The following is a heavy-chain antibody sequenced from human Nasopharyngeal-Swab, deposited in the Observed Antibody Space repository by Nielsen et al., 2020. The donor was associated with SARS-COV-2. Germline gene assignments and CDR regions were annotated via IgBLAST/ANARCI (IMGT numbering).Heavy chain of an antibody. J-gene: IGHJ4*02. D-gene: IGHD3-10*01. V-gene: IGHV4-30-2*06. CDR2: IYRSGST. Sequence: SETLSLTCAVSGDSIASGGYSWTWIRQSPRRGLEWIGYIYRSGSTYYNPSLKSRVTISVDRSQNQFSLKLSSVTAADTALYYCARENFGFDYWGQGILDTVSS. CDR3: ARENFGFDY. CDR1: GDSIASGGYS.